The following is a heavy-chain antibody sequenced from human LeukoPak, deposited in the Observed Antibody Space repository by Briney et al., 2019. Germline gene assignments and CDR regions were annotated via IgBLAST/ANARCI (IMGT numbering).Heavy chain of an antibody. CDR2: FDPEDGET. D-gene: IGHD6-19*01. Sequence: ASVKVSCKVSGYTLTELSMHWVRQAPGKGLEWMGGFDPEDGETIYAQKFQGRVTMTEDTSTDTAYMGLSSLRSEDTAVYYCATGQWLDPYYFDYWGQGTLVTVSS. CDR1: GYTLTELS. CDR3: ATGQWLDPYYFDY. V-gene: IGHV1-24*01. J-gene: IGHJ4*02.